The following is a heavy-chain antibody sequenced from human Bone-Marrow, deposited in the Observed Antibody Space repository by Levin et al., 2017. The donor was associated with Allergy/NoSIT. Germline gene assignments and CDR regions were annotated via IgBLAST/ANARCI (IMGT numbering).Heavy chain of an antibody. Sequence: GGSLRLSCAASGFTFTNYAMNWVRQAPGKGLELVSGISASGASTYYADSVRGRFTISRDTSKSTVYLQLSALRAEDTALYYCAKDFDLYSDPDLQPDYWGQGTLVTVSS. CDR1: GFTFTNYA. CDR2: ISASGAST. J-gene: IGHJ4*02. V-gene: IGHV3-23*01. D-gene: IGHD1-26*01. CDR3: AKDFDLYSDPDLQPDY.